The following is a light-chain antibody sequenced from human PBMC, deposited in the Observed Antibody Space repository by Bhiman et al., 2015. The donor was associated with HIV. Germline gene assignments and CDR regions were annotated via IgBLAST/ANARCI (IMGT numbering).Light chain of an antibody. Sequence: QSVLTQPPSVSGAPGQRVTISCTGSSSNIGAGYDVQWYQQLPGTAPKLLIYDNTQRPSGVPDRFSASKSGTSASLAITGLQAEDEADYYCHSYDTSLSGYVFGTGTKVTTL. CDR3: HSYDTSLSGYV. CDR2: DNT. J-gene: IGLJ1*01. V-gene: IGLV1-40*01. CDR1: SSNIGAGYD.